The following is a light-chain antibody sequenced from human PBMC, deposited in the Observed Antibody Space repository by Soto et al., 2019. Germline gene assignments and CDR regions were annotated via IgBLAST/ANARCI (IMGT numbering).Light chain of an antibody. CDR3: QQSYKTPHT. J-gene: IGKJ2*01. CDR2: AAS. CDR1: QDIAIY. V-gene: IGKV1-9*01. Sequence: IQLTQSPSSLSASVGDRVTITCRASQDIAIYLAWYQQKPGEAPKLLIYAASTLYGGVPSRFSGSGSGTDFALTITSLQAEDFATYYCQQSYKTPHTFGQGTKLETK.